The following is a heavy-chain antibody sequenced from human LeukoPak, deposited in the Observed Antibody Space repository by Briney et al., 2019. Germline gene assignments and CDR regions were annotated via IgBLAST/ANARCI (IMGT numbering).Heavy chain of an antibody. D-gene: IGHD4-23*01. CDR2: TSHDGSA. V-gene: IGHV4-4*02. CDR3: AKHGGRYFDS. Sequence: SGTLSLTCAVSGGSISTNTWWSWVRQPPGKGPEWIGQTSHDGSADYTPSLKSRVTISVDKSKNQLSLKLNSVTAADSAVYYCAKHGGRYFDSWGQGTLVTVSS. CDR1: GGSISTNTW. J-gene: IGHJ4*02.